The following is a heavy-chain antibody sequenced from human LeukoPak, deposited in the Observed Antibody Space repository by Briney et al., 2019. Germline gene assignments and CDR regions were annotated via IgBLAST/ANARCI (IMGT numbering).Heavy chain of an antibody. CDR1: GCTFNTFITYA. V-gene: IGHV1-69*13. D-gene: IGHD4-17*01. CDR2: IFRFFGTT. CDR3: APPNTVTLSQDAFDV. Sequence: SVKVSCKASGCTFNTFITYAISWARHAAGQGLEWMEGIFRFFGTTNYSEKFQGRVTTTADESTSTAYMELSSLRSEDTAMYYCAPPNTVTLSQDAFDVWGQGTIVTVSS. J-gene: IGHJ3*01.